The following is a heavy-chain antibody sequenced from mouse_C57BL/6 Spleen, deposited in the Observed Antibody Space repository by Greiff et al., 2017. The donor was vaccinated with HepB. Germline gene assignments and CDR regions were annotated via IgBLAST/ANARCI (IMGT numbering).Heavy chain of an antibody. CDR2: IHPSDSDT. CDR3: AMIDYYGSSYGLYFDY. D-gene: IGHD1-1*01. V-gene: IGHV1-74*01. Sequence: QVHVKQPGAELVKPGASVKVSCKASGYTFTSYWMHWVKQRPGQGLEWIGRIHPSDSDTNYNQKFKGKATLTVDKSSSTAYMQLSSLTSEDSAVYYCAMIDYYGSSYGLYFDYWGQGTTLTVSS. J-gene: IGHJ2*01. CDR1: GYTFTSYW.